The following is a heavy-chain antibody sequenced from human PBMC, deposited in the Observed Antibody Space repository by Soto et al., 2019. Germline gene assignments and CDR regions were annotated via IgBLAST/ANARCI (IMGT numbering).Heavy chain of an antibody. CDR1: GYIFTGYH. V-gene: IGHV1-2*02. J-gene: IGHJ3*02. CDR2: INPDSGDA. D-gene: IGHD4-17*01. Sequence: QVQLVQSGAEVKKPGASVKVSCKASGYIFTGYHMHWVRQAPGQGLEWMGWINPDSGDAKYAQKFQGRATMTTDTSISTGYMELSSLTSDDTAIYYCARDPRDYYDYGVSHAFDTWGQGTMVTVS. CDR3: ARDPRDYYDYGVSHAFDT.